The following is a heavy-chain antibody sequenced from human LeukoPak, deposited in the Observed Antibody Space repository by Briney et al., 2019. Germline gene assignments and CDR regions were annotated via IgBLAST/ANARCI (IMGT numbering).Heavy chain of an antibody. CDR3: ARGRESSGWFLGAYYFDY. V-gene: IGHV1-69*04. D-gene: IGHD6-19*01. CDR1: GGTFSSYA. CDR2: IIPIFGIA. Sequence: ASVNASCKPSGGTFSSYAISWVRQAPGQGLERMRRIIPIFGIANYAQKFQGRVTITADKSTSTAYMELSSLRSEDTAVYYCARGRESSGWFLGAYYFDYWGQGTLVTVSS. J-gene: IGHJ4*02.